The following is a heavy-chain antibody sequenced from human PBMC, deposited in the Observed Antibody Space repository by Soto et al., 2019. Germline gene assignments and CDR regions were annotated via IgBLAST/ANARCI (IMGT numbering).Heavy chain of an antibody. V-gene: IGHV3-74*01. CDR1: GFTFSYYW. CDR3: ARGDRGAFDL. D-gene: IGHD1-26*01. J-gene: IGHJ3*01. CDR2: IHSDGSST. Sequence: EVQLLESGGGLVQPGESLRLSCAASGFTFSYYWMHWVRQAPGMGLVWVSRIHSDGSSTTYADSVKGRFTISRDNARNTLYLQMNSLRAEDTAVYYCARGDRGAFDLWGQGTVVTASS.